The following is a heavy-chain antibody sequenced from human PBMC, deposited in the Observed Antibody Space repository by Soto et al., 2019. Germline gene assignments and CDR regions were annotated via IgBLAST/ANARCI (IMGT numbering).Heavy chain of an antibody. CDR3: ERTVAGNPDYYYYYGMDV. J-gene: IGHJ6*02. Sequence: GESLKISCKGSGYSFTSYWIGWVRQMPGKGLEWMGIIYPGDSDTRYSPSFQGQVTISADKSISTAYLQWSSLKASDTAMYYCERTVAGNPDYYYYYGMDVWGQGTTVTVSS. D-gene: IGHD6-19*01. CDR1: GYSFTSYW. V-gene: IGHV5-51*01. CDR2: IYPGDSDT.